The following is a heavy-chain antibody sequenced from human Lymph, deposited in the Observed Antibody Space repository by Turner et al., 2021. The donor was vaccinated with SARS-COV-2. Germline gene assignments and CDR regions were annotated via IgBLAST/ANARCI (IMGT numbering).Heavy chain of an antibody. CDR3: ARHNGGRFDY. CDR1: EFTFSNSG. V-gene: IGHV3-33*01. J-gene: IGHJ4*02. CDR2: IWFDGSNK. D-gene: IGHD3-16*01. Sequence: QVQLVESGGGVVQPGRSLRLSCAASEFTFSNSGMHWVRQAPGKGLEWVAVIWFDGSNKYYADSVKGRFTISRDNSKNTLYLQMNILRAEDTAVYYCARHNGGRFDYWGQGTLVTVSS.